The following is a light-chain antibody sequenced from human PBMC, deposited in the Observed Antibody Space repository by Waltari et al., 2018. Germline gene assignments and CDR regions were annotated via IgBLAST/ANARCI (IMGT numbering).Light chain of an antibody. CDR3: SSYAGSNNLV. CDR2: EVS. V-gene: IGLV2-8*01. CDR1: SSDVGAYDY. Sequence: SALTQPPSAAGSPGQSVTISCTGTSSDVGAYDYVSWYQHHPGKAPKLLISEVSKRPSGVPDRFSGSRYGNTASLTVSGLQAEDEADYYCSSYAGSNNLVFGGGTKLTVL. J-gene: IGLJ2*01.